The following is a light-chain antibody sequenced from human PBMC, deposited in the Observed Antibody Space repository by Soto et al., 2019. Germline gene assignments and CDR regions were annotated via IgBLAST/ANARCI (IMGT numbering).Light chain of an antibody. CDR1: QSVRNY. CDR3: HQRINWPPIT. V-gene: IGKV3-11*01. J-gene: IGKJ5*01. CDR2: DAS. Sequence: EIVLTQSPATLSLSPGERVTLSCRASQSVRNYLAWYQQKPGQAPRLLIYDASNRATGIPARFSGSGSGTDFTLTIRSLEHEDFAVYYCHQRINWPPITFGQGTRLEIK.